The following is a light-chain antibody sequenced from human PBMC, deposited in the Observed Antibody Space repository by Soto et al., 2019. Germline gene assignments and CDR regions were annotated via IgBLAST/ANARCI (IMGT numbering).Light chain of an antibody. CDR3: RQRRNWPLT. J-gene: IGKJ4*01. CDR2: DAS. Sequence: EIVLTQSPATLSLSPGERATLSCRASQNINSNLAWYQQKPGQAPRLLIYDASNRATGIPARFSGSGSETDFTLTISSLEPEDFAIYYCRQRRNWPLTFGGGTKVEIK. CDR1: QNINSN. V-gene: IGKV3-11*01.